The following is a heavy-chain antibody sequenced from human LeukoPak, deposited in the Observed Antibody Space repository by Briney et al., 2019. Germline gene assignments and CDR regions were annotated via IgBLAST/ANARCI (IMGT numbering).Heavy chain of an antibody. CDR1: GFTFSSYA. CDR3: ARGLVATTPFDY. CDR2: ISGSGGST. Sequence: GGSLRLSCAASGFTFSSYAMSWVRQAPGKGLEWVSAISGSGGSTYYADSVKGRFTISRDNAKNTLYLQMNSLRAEDTAVYYCARGLVATTPFDYWGQGTLVTVSS. V-gene: IGHV3-23*01. D-gene: IGHD5-12*01. J-gene: IGHJ4*02.